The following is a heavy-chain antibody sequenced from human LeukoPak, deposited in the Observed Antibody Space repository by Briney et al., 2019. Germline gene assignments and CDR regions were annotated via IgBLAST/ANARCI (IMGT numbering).Heavy chain of an antibody. J-gene: IGHJ6*03. D-gene: IGHD2-2*01. CDR3: ARVVPAAQDPYYYYMDV. V-gene: IGHV4-59*01. Sequence: SETLSLTCTVSGGSISSYYWSWIRQPPGKGLGWIGYIYYSGSTNYNPSLKSRVTISVDTSKNQFSLKLSSVTAADTAVYYCARVVPAAQDPYYYYMDVWGKGTTVTVSS. CDR2: IYYSGST. CDR1: GGSISSYY.